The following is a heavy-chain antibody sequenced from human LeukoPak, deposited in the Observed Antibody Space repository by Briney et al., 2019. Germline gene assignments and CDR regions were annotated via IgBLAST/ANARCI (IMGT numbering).Heavy chain of an antibody. J-gene: IGHJ4*02. CDR1: GYTFTSYG. D-gene: IGHD3-10*01. V-gene: IGHV1-18*01. CDR2: ISAYNGNT. CDR3: ARGGSGSYYGSRGHYFDY. Sequence: ASVKVSCKASGYTFTSYGISWVRQAPGQGLEWMGWISAYNGNTNYAQKLQGRVTMTTDTSTSTAYMELRSLRSDDTAVYYCARGGSGSYYGSRGHYFDYWGQGTLVTVSS.